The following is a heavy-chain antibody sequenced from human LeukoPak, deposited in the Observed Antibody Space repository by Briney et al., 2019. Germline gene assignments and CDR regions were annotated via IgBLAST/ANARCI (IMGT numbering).Heavy chain of an antibody. CDR1: GYTFIDYH. J-gene: IGHJ4*02. CDR3: ARDPPGDSGLDC. CDR2: IEPHSGGT. D-gene: IGHD1-26*01. Sequence: ASXKVSCKTSGYTFIDYHVHWVRQAPGQGLEWMGWIEPHSGGTGFAEKFHGRLTMTRDTFITTVYMEMTRLTSDDTAVYYCARDPPGDSGLDCWGQGTLVTVSS. V-gene: IGHV1-2*02.